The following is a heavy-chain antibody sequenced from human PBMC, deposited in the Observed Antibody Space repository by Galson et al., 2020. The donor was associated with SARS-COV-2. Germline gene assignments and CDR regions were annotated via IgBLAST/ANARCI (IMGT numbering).Heavy chain of an antibody. D-gene: IGHD1-26*01. J-gene: IGHJ4*02. V-gene: IGHV3-23*01. Sequence: TWGSLRLSCRASGFTFSSYAMSWVRQAPGKGLEWVSGISGSCISTYYADSVKGRFTISRDNSKNTLYLQMNSLRAEDTAIYYCAKGDVWVRRELDYWGQGTLVTVSS. CDR3: AKGDVWVRRELDY. CDR2: ISGSCIST. CDR1: GFTFSSYA.